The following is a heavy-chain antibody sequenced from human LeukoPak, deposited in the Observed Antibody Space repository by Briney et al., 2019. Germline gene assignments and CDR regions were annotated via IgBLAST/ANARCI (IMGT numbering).Heavy chain of an antibody. V-gene: IGHV3-53*01. CDR2: IHSGDNT. J-gene: IGHJ4*02. CDR1: GFTVSSNY. D-gene: IGHD4/OR15-4a*01. Sequence: GGSLRLSCAASGFTVSSNYMTWVPQAPGKGLEWVSVIHSGDNTYYADSVKGRFSISRDNSKNTFYLQMNSLRVEDTAVYYCASLTRDYWGQGTLVTVSS. CDR3: ASLTRDY.